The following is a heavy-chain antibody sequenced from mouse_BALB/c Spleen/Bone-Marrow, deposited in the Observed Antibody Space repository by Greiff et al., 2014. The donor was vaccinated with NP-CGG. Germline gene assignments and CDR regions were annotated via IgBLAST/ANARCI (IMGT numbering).Heavy chain of an antibody. J-gene: IGHJ3*01. CDR3: TRQGTGTFAY. CDR1: GCTFTSYY. D-gene: IGHD4-1*01. CDR2: INPSNGGT. V-gene: IGHV1-53*01. Sequence: VQLVESGTELVKPGASVKLSCKASGCTFTSYYIYWVKQRPGQGLEWIGEINPSNGGTNFNEKFKSKATLTVDKSSSTAYMQLSSLTSEDSAVYDCTRQGTGTFAYWGQGTLVTVSA.